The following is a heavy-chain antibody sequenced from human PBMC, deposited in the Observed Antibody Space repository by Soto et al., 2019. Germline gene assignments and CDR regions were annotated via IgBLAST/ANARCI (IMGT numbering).Heavy chain of an antibody. Sequence: RGESLKISCQGSGYTFTNYWIVWVRQMPGKGLEWMGFIYPGDSDTTYNPSFQGQVTISAEKSITTAYLQWSSLKASDTGMYYCARRSPGNWGGMDVWGQGTTVTVSS. D-gene: IGHD7-27*01. V-gene: IGHV5-51*01. CDR1: GYTFTNYW. J-gene: IGHJ6*02. CDR3: ARRSPGNWGGMDV. CDR2: IYPGDSDT.